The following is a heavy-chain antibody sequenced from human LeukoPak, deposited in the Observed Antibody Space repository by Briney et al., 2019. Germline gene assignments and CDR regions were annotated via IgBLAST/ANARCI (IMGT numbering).Heavy chain of an antibody. J-gene: IGHJ6*02. CDR2: ISYDGSNK. CDR1: GFTFSSYA. D-gene: IGHD3-10*01. CDR3: ARDGAMVRGVIYGMDV. Sequence: TGGSLRLSCAASGFTFSSYAMHWVRQAPGKGLEWVAVISYDGSNKYYADSVKGRFTISRDNSKNTLYMQMNSLRAEDTAVYYCARDGAMVRGVIYGMDVWGQGTTVTVSS. V-gene: IGHV3-30-3*01.